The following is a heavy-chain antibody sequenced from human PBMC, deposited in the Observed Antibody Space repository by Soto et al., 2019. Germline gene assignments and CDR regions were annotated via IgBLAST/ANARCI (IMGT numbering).Heavy chain of an antibody. D-gene: IGHD5-18*01. V-gene: IGHV4-30-2*02. CDR1: GGSISSGGYS. Sequence: SETLSLTCAVSGGSISSGGYSWSWIRQPPGKGLEWIGYIYHSGSTYYNPSLKSRVTISVDRSKNQFSLKLSSVTAADTAVYYCAKDSGYNYGYFRWFDPWGQGTLVTVSS. J-gene: IGHJ5*02. CDR2: IYHSGST. CDR3: AKDSGYNYGYFRWFDP.